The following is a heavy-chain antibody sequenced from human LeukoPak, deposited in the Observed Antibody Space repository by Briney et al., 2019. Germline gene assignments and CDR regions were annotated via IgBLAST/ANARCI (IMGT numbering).Heavy chain of an antibody. Sequence: SETLSLTCTVSGGSISSYYWSWIRQPPVKGLEWIGYIYYSGSTNYNPSLKSRVTISVDTSKNQFSLKLSSVTAADTAVYYCARGLTAGFDYWGQGTLVTVSS. CDR2: IYYSGST. J-gene: IGHJ4*02. V-gene: IGHV4-59*01. CDR1: GGSISSYY. D-gene: IGHD1-14*01. CDR3: ARGLTAGFDY.